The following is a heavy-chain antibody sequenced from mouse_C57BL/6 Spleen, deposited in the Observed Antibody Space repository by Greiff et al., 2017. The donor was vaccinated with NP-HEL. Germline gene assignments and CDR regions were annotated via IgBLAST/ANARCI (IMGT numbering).Heavy chain of an antibody. CDR2: INPSNGGT. J-gene: IGHJ3*01. D-gene: IGHD2-1*01. CDR3: ARSHYGNSAWFAY. Sequence: QVQLQQPGTELVKPGASVKLSCKASGYTFTSYWMHWVKQRPGQGLEWIGNINPSNGGTNYNEKFKSKATLTVDKSSSPAYMQLSSLTSEDSAVYYCARSHYGNSAWFAYWGQGTLVTVSA. CDR1: GYTFTSYW. V-gene: IGHV1-53*01.